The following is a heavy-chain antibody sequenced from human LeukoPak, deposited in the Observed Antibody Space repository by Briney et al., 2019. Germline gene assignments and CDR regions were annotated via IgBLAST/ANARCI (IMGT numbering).Heavy chain of an antibody. CDR2: ILYSGST. V-gene: IGHV4-39*07. Sequence: PSETLSLTCTVSGGSISSSSYFWGWIRQPPGKGLEWIGSILYSGSTYYNPSLKSRVTISVDTSKNQFSLKLSSVTAADTAVYYCARPVRAYSGSYYWDYWGQGTLVTVSS. D-gene: IGHD1-26*01. CDR1: GGSISSSSYF. J-gene: IGHJ4*02. CDR3: ARPVRAYSGSYYWDY.